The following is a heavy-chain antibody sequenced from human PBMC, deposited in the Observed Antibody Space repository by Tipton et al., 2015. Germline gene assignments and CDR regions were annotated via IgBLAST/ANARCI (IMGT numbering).Heavy chain of an antibody. CDR2: IYYSGNT. Sequence: TLSLTCTVSGGSISSSSYYWGWIRQPPGKGLEWIGSIYYSGNTYYNSSLKSRVTISVDTSKNQFSLKLTSVTAADTAIYYCARDWGGPRGMDVWGQGTTVTVSS. D-gene: IGHD3-16*01. CDR3: ARDWGGPRGMDV. J-gene: IGHJ6*02. CDR1: GGSISSSSYY. V-gene: IGHV4-39*07.